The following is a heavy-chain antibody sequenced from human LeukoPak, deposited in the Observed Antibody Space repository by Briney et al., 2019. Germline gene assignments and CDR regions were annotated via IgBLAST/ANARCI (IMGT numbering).Heavy chain of an antibody. Sequence: SETLSLTCTVSGYSISSGYYWGWIRQPPGKELEWIGSIYHSGSTYYNPSLKSRVTISVDTSKNQFSLKLSSVTAADTAVYYCARDDRAGNSGAFDIWGQGTMVTVSS. D-gene: IGHD4-23*01. V-gene: IGHV4-38-2*02. CDR1: GYSISSGYY. CDR2: IYHSGST. J-gene: IGHJ3*02. CDR3: ARDDRAGNSGAFDI.